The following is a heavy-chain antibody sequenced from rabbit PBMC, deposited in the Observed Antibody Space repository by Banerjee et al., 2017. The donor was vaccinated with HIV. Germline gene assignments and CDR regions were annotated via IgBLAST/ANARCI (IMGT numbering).Heavy chain of an antibody. CDR1: GFTISSSYY. V-gene: IGHV1S45*01. J-gene: IGHJ4*01. CDR2: IYGGSSGST. CDR3: ARRSSGGLFNL. D-gene: IGHD1-1*01. Sequence: QEQLVESGGGLVQPEGSLTLTCKASGFTISSSYYMCWVRQAPGKGLEWIACIYGGSSGSTYYASWAKGRFTISKTSSTTVTLQMTSLTAADTATYFCARRSSGGLFNLWGPGTLVTVS.